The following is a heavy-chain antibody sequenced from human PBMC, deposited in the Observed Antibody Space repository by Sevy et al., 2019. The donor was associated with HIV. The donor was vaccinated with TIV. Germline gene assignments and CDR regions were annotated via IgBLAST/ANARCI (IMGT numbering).Heavy chain of an antibody. CDR1: GYSISSGYV. CDR2: VYHSGRP. Sequence: SETLSLTCDVSGYSISSGYVWGWIRQPPGGGLECIGSVYHSGRPYYNPSLKSRVTISRDTSKNQFSMSLTSVTAADTAVYYCARAPSTNYFDDWGQGTLVTVSS. V-gene: IGHV4-38-2*01. J-gene: IGHJ4*02. CDR3: ARAPSTNYFDD.